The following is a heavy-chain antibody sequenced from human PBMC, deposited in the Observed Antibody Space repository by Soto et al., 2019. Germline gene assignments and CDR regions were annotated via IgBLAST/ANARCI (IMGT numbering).Heavy chain of an antibody. J-gene: IGHJ5*02. V-gene: IGHV4-59*08. CDR2: IYYSGST. Sequence: PSETLSLTCTVSGGSISSYYWSWIRQPPGKGLEWIGYIYYSGSTNYNPSLKSRVTISVDTSKNQFSLKLSSVTAADTAVYYCARHGLPGSGYVDNNWFDPWGQGTLVTVSS. CDR3: ARHGLPGSGYVDNNWFDP. D-gene: IGHD5-12*01. CDR1: GGSISSYY.